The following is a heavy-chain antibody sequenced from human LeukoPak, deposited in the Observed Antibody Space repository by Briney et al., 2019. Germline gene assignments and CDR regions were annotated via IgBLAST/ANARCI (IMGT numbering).Heavy chain of an antibody. V-gene: IGHV4-30-4*07. CDR3: ARDRLSYCSGGSCYFRAPVWFDP. Sequence: PSETLSLTCAVSGGSISSGGYSWSWIRQPPGKGLEWIGYIYYSGSTYYNPSLKSRVTISVDTSKNQFSLKLSSVTAADTAVYYCARDRLSYCSGGSCYFRAPVWFDPWGQGTLVTVSS. CDR2: IYYSGST. J-gene: IGHJ5*02. CDR1: GGSISSGGYS. D-gene: IGHD2-15*01.